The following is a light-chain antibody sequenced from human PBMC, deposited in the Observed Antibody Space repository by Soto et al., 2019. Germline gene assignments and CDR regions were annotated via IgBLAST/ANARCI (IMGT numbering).Light chain of an antibody. CDR3: LQDYNYPFT. CDR2: TAS. Sequence: AIQMTQSPSSLSASVGDRVTITCRASQGIRNNLGWYQQKPGKAPKLLIYTASSLQSGVPSRFSGSGSGTDFTLTISSLQPEDFATYYCLQDYNYPFTFGPGTKVDIK. V-gene: IGKV1-6*01. J-gene: IGKJ3*01. CDR1: QGIRNN.